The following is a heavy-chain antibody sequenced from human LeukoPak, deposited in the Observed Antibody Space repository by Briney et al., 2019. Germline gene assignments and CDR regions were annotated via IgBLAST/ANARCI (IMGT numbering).Heavy chain of an antibody. Sequence: SVKVSCKASGGTFSSYAISWVRQAPGQGLEWMGGIIPIFGTANYAQKFQGRVTITADESTSTAYMELGSLRSEDTAVYYCARIRRDAFDIWGQGTMVTVSS. J-gene: IGHJ3*02. V-gene: IGHV1-69*13. CDR2: IIPIFGTA. CDR1: GGTFSSYA. CDR3: ARIRRDAFDI.